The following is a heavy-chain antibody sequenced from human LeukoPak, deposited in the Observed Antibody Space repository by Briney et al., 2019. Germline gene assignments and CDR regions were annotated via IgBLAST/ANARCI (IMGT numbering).Heavy chain of an antibody. CDR1: GFTFSSYS. D-gene: IGHD1-26*01. J-gene: IGHJ4*02. V-gene: IGHV3-21*01. Sequence: GGSLRLSCAASGFTFSSYSMNWVRQAPGKGLEWVSSVSSSSSYIYYADSVKGRFTISRDNAKYSLYLQMNSLRAEDTAVYYCARDKWELLPFDYWGQGTLVTVSS. CDR3: ARDKWELLPFDY. CDR2: VSSSSSYI.